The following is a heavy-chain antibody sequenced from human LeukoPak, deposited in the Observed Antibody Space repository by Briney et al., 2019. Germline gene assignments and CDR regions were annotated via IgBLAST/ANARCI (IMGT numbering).Heavy chain of an antibody. CDR1: GFTFSSST. CDR3: ARYLTCST. D-gene: IGHD2-2*02. J-gene: IGHJ4*02. Sequence: GGSLRLSCAASGFTFSSSTMSWVRQAPGRGLEWVSAISGAGDNTYYADSVKGRFTISRDNSKNTLYLQMNSLRAEDTAVYYCARYLTCSTWGQGTLVTVSS. V-gene: IGHV3-23*01. CDR2: ISGAGDNT.